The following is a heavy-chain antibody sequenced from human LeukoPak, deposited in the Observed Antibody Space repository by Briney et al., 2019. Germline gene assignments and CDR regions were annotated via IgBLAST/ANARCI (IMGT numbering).Heavy chain of an antibody. V-gene: IGHV3-74*01. J-gene: IGHJ4*02. CDR1: GFTFSSYW. CDR2: INSDGSST. Sequence: GGSLRLSCAASGFTFSSYWMHWVRQAPGKGLVWVSRINSDGSSTSYAGSVKGRFTISRDNAKNTLYLQMNSLRAEDTAVYYCARGYYDSTPGYWGQGTLVTVSS. D-gene: IGHD3-22*01. CDR3: ARGYYDSTPGY.